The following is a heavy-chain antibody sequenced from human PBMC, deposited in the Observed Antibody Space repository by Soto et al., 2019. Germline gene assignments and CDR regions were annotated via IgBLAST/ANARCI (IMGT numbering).Heavy chain of an antibody. CDR2: ISSTTNYI. CDR3: ARESEDLSSNLDY. V-gene: IGHV3-21*06. Sequence: AGGSLRLSCAASGFTFTRYSMNWVRQAPGKGLKWVASISSTTNYIYYGESLKGRLTISRDNAKNSMYLQMNTLRAEDTAVYYCARESEDLSSNLDYWGQGTLVTVSS. J-gene: IGHJ4*02. CDR1: GFTFTRYS.